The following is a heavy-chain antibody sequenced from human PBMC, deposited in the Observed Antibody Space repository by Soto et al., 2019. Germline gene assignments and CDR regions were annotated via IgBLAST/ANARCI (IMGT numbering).Heavy chain of an antibody. CDR1: GFTVSSNS. D-gene: IGHD3-10*01. Sequence: EVQLVESGGGLVQPGGSPRLSCAASGFTVSSNSMSWVRQAPGQGLEWVSVIYSGGSTDYADSVKGRFTISRDKSKNTLYLQMNSLRAEDTAVYYCARGGDRPWYFDRWGRGTLVTVSS. CDR3: ARGGDRPWYFDR. V-gene: IGHV3-66*01. J-gene: IGHJ2*01. CDR2: IYSGGST.